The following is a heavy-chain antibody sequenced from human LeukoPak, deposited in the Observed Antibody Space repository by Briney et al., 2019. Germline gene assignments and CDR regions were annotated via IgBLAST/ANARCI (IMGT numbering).Heavy chain of an antibody. CDR1: GGSISSSSYY. Sequence: SETLSLTCTVSGGSISSSSYYWGWIRQPPGTGLAWIGSIYYSGSNYYNPSLKSRVNISVDTSKNQFSLMLSFVTAADTVLYCCARDFHGYSYGYYYYYYMDVWGKGTTVTVAS. CDR3: ARDFHGYSYGYYYYYYMDV. CDR2: IYYSGSN. D-gene: IGHD5-18*01. J-gene: IGHJ6*03. V-gene: IGHV4-39*07.